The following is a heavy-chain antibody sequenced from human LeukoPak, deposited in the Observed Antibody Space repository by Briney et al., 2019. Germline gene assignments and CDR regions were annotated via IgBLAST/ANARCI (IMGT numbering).Heavy chain of an antibody. CDR1: GFTYSSYA. CDR3: ANNGPVAATRHYYFDY. V-gene: IGHV3-23*01. CDR2: ITGSGASA. Sequence: GGSLRLSCAASGFTYSSYAMSWVRQAPGKELEWVSAITGSGASAYYADSVKGRFTISRDNSRNTLYLQMNSLRAEDTAVYYCANNGPVAATRHYYFDYWGQGTLVTVSS. D-gene: IGHD1-26*01. J-gene: IGHJ4*02.